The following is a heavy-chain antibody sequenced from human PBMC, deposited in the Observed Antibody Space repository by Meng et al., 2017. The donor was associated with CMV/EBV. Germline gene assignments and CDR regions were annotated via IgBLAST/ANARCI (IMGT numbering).Heavy chain of an antibody. CDR1: GGSFSGYY. D-gene: IGHD3-22*01. Sequence: GSLRLSCAVYGGSFSGYYWSWIRQPPGKGLEWIGEINHSGSTNYNPSLKSRVTISVDTSKNQFSLKLGSVTAADTAVYYCARGTRNSSGYYLGWFDPWGQGTLVTVSS. CDR2: INHSGST. J-gene: IGHJ5*02. V-gene: IGHV4-34*01. CDR3: ARGTRNSSGYYLGWFDP.